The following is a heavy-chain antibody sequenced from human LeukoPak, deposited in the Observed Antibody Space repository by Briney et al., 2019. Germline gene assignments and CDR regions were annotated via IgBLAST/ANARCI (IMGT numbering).Heavy chain of an antibody. V-gene: IGHV3-21*01. CDR3: ARAEGDYLNYYGMDV. CDR1: GFTFSSYS. CDR2: ISSSSSYI. J-gene: IGHJ6*02. D-gene: IGHD4-17*01. Sequence: GGSLRLSCAASGFTFSSYSMNWVRQAPGKGLEWVSSISSSSSYIYYADSVKGRFTISRDNAKNSLCLQMNSLRAEDTAVYYCARAEGDYLNYYGMDVWGRGTTVTVSS.